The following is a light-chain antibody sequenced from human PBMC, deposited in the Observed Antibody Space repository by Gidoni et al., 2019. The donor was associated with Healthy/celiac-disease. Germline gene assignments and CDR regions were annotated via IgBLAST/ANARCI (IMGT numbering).Light chain of an antibody. CDR2: YDS. J-gene: IGLJ2*01. CDR3: QVWDSSSDHPVV. Sequence: SYLLTQPPSVSVAPGKTARITWGGNNIGSKSVHWYQQKPGQAPVLVIYYDSDRPSGIPERFSGSNSGNTATLTISRVEAGDEADYYCQVWDSSSDHPVVFGGGTKLTVL. CDR1: NIGSKS. V-gene: IGLV3-21*04.